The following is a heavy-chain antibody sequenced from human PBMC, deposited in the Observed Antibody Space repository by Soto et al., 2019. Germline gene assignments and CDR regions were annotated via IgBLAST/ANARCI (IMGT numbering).Heavy chain of an antibody. J-gene: IGHJ6*02. CDR2: MNPNSGNT. D-gene: IGHD2-15*01. CDR3: ARVVGGYCSGGSCYDYGMDV. CDR1: GYTFTSYD. Sequence: ASVKVSCKASGYTFTSYDINCVRQATGQGLEWMGWMNPNSGNTGYAQKFQGRVTMTRNTSISTAYMELSSLRSEDTAVYYCARVVGGYCSGGSCYDYGMDVWGQGTTVTVSS. V-gene: IGHV1-8*01.